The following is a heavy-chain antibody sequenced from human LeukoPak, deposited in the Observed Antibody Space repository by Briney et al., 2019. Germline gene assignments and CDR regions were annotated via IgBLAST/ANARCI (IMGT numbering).Heavy chain of an antibody. V-gene: IGHV3-30-3*01. CDR3: ARDSVLWFGELSFDY. D-gene: IGHD3-10*01. Sequence: GRSLRLSCAASGFTFSSYAMHWVRQAPGKGLEWVAVISYDGSNKYYADSVKGRFTIYRDNSKNTLYLQMNSLRAEDTAVYYCARDSVLWFGELSFDYWGQGTLVTVSS. CDR2: ISYDGSNK. J-gene: IGHJ4*02. CDR1: GFTFSSYA.